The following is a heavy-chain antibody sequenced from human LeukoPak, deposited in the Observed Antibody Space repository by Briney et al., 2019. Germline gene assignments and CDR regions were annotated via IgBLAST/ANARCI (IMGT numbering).Heavy chain of an antibody. CDR3: ARAQGDYIYFDY. D-gene: IGHD4-17*01. CDR2: IYNSRST. J-gene: IGHJ4*02. Sequence: PSETLSLTCTVSGGSISSGAYQWSWIRQNPGKGLEWIGYIYNSRSTYYNPSLKSQVAILLDTSKNQFSMRLSSVTDADTAVYYCARAQGDYIYFDYWGRGTLVTVSS. CDR1: GGSISSGAYQ. V-gene: IGHV4-31*01.